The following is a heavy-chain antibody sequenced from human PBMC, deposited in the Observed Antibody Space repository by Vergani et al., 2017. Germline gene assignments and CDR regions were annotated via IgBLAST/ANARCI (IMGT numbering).Heavy chain of an antibody. CDR1: GFTFSGSA. CDR3: ARGSQWLVLGWFDP. Sequence: EVQLVESGGGLVQPGGSLKLSCAASGFTFSGSAMHWVRQASGKGLEWVGRIRSKANSYATAYAASVKGRFTISRDDSKNTAYLQMNSLRAEDTAVYYCARGSQWLVLGWFDPWGQGTLVTVSS. CDR2: IRSKANSYAT. D-gene: IGHD6-19*01. J-gene: IGHJ5*02. V-gene: IGHV3-73*01.